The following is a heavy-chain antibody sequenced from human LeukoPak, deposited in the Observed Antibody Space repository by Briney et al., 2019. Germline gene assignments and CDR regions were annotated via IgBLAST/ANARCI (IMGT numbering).Heavy chain of an antibody. CDR3: ARDRKDAFDI. V-gene: IGHV4-59*12. CDR2: IYYSGTT. J-gene: IGHJ3*02. CDR1: GFSISNYY. Sequence: SETLSLTCTVSGFSISNYYLSWIRQPPGKGLEWVGYIYYSGTTNYNPSLKSRVTISGDTSKDQFSLKLSSVSAADTAVYYCARDRKDAFDIWGQGTMVTVSS.